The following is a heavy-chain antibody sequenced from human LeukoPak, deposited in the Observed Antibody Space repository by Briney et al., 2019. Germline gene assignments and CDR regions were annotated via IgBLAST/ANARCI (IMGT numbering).Heavy chain of an antibody. Sequence: GGSLRLPCAASGCTFSNYAMHWVRQAPGKGLEWVAVISCDGSNKYYADSVKGRFTISRDNSKNTLYLQMNSLRAEDTAVYYCASLDGDNTGGYFDYWGQGTLVTVSS. D-gene: IGHD4-17*01. CDR2: ISCDGSNK. J-gene: IGHJ4*02. CDR3: ASLDGDNTGGYFDY. V-gene: IGHV3-30-3*01. CDR1: GCTFSNYA.